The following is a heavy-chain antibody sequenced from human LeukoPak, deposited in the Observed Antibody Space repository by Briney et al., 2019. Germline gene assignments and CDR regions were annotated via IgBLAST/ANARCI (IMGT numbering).Heavy chain of an antibody. CDR2: ITGSGGST. Sequence: PGGSLRLSCAASGFTLSSYAMGWVRQAPGKGLEWVSLITGSGGSTFYADSVNGRFTISRDNSKSTLYLQMNSLRAEDTAVYYCARDSRDIAWYFDFWGQGTLVTVSS. J-gene: IGHJ4*02. CDR1: GFTLSSYA. V-gene: IGHV3-23*01. D-gene: IGHD2-15*01. CDR3: ARDSRDIAWYFDF.